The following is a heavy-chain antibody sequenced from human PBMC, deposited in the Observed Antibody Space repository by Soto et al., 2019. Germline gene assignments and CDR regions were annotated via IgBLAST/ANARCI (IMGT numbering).Heavy chain of an antibody. CDR3: ANTNYDFWGMDV. Sequence: QVQLVESGGGVVQPGRSLRLSCAASGFTFSDYGMHWVRQAPGKGLEWVAVISHDERNKYYADSVKGRFTISRDNSKNTLYLQMNSLRAEDTAMYYCANTNYDFWGMDVWGQGTTVTVSS. CDR1: GFTFSDYG. D-gene: IGHD3-3*01. J-gene: IGHJ6*02. CDR2: ISHDERNK. V-gene: IGHV3-30*18.